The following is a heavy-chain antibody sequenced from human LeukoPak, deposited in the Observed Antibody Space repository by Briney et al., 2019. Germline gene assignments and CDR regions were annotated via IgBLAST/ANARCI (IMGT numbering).Heavy chain of an antibody. CDR3: ARGGGVRTGSGWRPGNWFDP. V-gene: IGHV4-38-2*01. D-gene: IGHD6-19*01. J-gene: IGHJ5*02. CDR1: GYSISSGYF. Sequence: SETLSLTCAVSGYSISSGYFWGWIRQPPGKGLEWITIIHSGESPYYSPSLESRVTMAIDTSKNQFSLKLNSVTAADTAVYYCARGGGVRTGSGWRPGNWFDPWGQGTLVIVSS. CDR2: IHSGESP.